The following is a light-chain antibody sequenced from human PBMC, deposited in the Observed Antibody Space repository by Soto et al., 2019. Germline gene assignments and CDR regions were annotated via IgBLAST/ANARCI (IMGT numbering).Light chain of an antibody. CDR1: QSISSW. V-gene: IGKV1-39*01. J-gene: IGKJ1*01. CDR3: KQSYSTPWT. Sequence: DIQMTQAPSTLFASVGDRVTSTCRASQSISSWLAWYQQKPGKAHKLLIYAAYSLQSGIQSRFSGSGSETDFTLTIRSLQPEDFATYYCKQSYSTPWTFGQGTKVDIK. CDR2: AAY.